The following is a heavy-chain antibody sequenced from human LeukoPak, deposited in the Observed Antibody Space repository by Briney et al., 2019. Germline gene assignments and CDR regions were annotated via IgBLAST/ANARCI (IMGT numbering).Heavy chain of an antibody. D-gene: IGHD3-22*01. CDR3: AKQRVSNGYYYFDY. CDR2: FSSGAST. V-gene: IGHV3-23*01. Sequence: GGSLRLSCAASGFTISSYAMSWVRQAPGKGLEWVSSFSSGASTDYADSVKGRFTISRDNPKNTMYLQMNSLRAEDTAVYYCAKQRVSNGYYYFDYWGQGTLVTVSS. CDR1: GFTISSYA. J-gene: IGHJ4*02.